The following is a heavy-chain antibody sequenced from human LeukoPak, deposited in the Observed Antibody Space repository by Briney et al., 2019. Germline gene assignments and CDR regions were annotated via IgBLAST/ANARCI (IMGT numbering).Heavy chain of an antibody. Sequence: SETLSLTGAGSGGSISSSHHYWGWIRQPPGKGLEWIGSIYSSGCPYYNSSLRTRVTISVDKSKNQFSLKLTSVAAADTAVYYCARVIRTTGYYSNPKSGSFDFWGQGTLVTVSS. CDR2: IYSSGCP. D-gene: IGHD3-9*01. J-gene: IGHJ4*02. CDR3: ARVIRTTGYYSNPKSGSFDF. CDR1: GGSISSSHHY. V-gene: IGHV4-39*01.